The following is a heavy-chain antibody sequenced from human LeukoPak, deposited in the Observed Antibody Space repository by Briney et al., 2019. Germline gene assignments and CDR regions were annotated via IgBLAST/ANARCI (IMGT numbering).Heavy chain of an antibody. V-gene: IGHV3-74*01. CDR1: GFTFSAYW. J-gene: IGHJ3*02. Sequence: GGSLRLSCAASGFTFSAYWMHWVRQVPGKGLVWVSRINNDGTATFFADSVKGRFTISRDNAKNTLYLQMDSLRAEDTAMYYCARSGRGGAFDIWGQGTMVTVSS. CDR2: INNDGTAT. CDR3: ARSGRGGAFDI. D-gene: IGHD1-26*01.